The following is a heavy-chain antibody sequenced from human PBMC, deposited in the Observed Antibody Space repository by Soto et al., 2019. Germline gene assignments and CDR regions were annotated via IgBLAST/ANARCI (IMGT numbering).Heavy chain of an antibody. CDR3: AKDTSCLH. J-gene: IGHJ4*02. CDR2: ISYDGSNK. V-gene: IGHV3-30*18. Sequence: QVQLVESGGGVVQPGRSLRLSCAASGFTFSSYGMHWVRQAPGKGLEWVAVISYDGSNKYYADSVKGRFTISRDNSKNTLYLQMNSLRAEDTAVYYCAKDTSCLHWGQGTLVTVSS. CDR1: GFTFSSYG.